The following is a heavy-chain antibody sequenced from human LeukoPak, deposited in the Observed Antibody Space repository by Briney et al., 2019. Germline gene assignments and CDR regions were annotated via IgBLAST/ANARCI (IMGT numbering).Heavy chain of an antibody. V-gene: IGHV4-4*07. CDR2: AYSGVNA. D-gene: IGHD1-26*01. CDR1: GDSMHSYY. CDR3: AREKSGTLTRAYYYIDV. Sequence: PSETLSLTCTLSGDSMHSYYWSWIRQSPEKGLEWIGRAYSGVNAYYNPSLQSRVTISVDKSNNQFSLDLASVTAADTALYYCAREKSGTLTRAYYYIDVWGRGITVTVSS. J-gene: IGHJ6*03.